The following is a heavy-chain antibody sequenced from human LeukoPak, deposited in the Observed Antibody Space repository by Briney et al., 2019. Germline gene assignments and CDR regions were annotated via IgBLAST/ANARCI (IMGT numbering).Heavy chain of an antibody. CDR3: ARLLTLPMATNYPYFDY. Sequence: PSETLSLTCTVSGGSISSYYWSWIRQPPGKGLEWIGYIYYSGSTNYNPSLKSRVTISVDTSKNQFSLKLSSVTAADTAVYYCARLLTLPMATNYPYFDYWGQGTLVTVSS. V-gene: IGHV4-59*08. D-gene: IGHD5-24*01. CDR1: GGSISSYY. J-gene: IGHJ4*02. CDR2: IYYSGST.